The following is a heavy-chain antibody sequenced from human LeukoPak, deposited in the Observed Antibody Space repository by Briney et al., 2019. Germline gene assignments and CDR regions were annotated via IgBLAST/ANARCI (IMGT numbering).Heavy chain of an antibody. Sequence: GGSLRLSCAASAFSSSTLAMSWVSQAPGKGLEWVSAISGSGGSTYYADSVKGRFTISRDNSKNTLYLQMNSLRAEDTAVYYCAKDIAVTVTGDYFDYWGQGTLVTVSS. V-gene: IGHV3-23*01. D-gene: IGHD6-19*01. CDR2: ISGSGGST. CDR3: AKDIAVTVTGDYFDY. CDR1: AFSSSTLA. J-gene: IGHJ4*02.